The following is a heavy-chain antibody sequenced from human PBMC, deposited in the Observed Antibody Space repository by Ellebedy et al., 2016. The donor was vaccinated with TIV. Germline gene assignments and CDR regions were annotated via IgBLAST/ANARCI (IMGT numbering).Heavy chain of an antibody. J-gene: IGHJ6*02. CDR1: GFIVSTSF. Sequence: PGGSLRLSCAASGFIVSTSFMSWVRQAPGKGLEWVSVIYTGTDTYYADSVKGRFTISRDDYKNTLYLQMSNLRAEDTAVYYCTRGPPMTAGYGMDVWGQGTTVTVSS. CDR2: IYTGTDT. D-gene: IGHD2-21*02. V-gene: IGHV3-53*01. CDR3: TRGPPMTAGYGMDV.